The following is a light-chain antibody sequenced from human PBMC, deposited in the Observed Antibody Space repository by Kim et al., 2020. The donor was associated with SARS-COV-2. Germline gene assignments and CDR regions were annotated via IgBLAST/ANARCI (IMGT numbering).Light chain of an antibody. V-gene: IGLV3-19*01. CDR1: SLRRYY. CDR3: NSRDNSGNPVV. Sequence: ALGQTVRVKCQGDSLRRYYASWYQQKAGQAPVIVIHGKNNRPSGIPDRFSGSNSGTTASLTITGAQAEDEADYFCNSRDNSGNPVVFGGGTKLTVL. CDR2: GKN. J-gene: IGLJ2*01.